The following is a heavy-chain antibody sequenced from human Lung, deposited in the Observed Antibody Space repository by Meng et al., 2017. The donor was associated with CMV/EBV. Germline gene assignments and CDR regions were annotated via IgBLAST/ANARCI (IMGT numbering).Heavy chain of an antibody. J-gene: IGHJ4*02. V-gene: IGHV1-18*01. CDR1: GYTFTGYG. Sequence: SCRDSGYTFTGYGISWVRQAAGQGLEWMGWINPYSGSTNYAQNLQGTVTMTTDTSTSTAYMELRSLRSDDTAVYYCARDEGATPFDYWGQGTLVTVSS. D-gene: IGHD1-26*01. CDR2: INPYSGST. CDR3: ARDEGATPFDY.